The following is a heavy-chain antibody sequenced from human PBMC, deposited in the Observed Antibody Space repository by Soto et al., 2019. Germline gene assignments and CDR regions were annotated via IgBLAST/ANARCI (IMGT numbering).Heavy chain of an antibody. V-gene: IGHV3-64*02. CDR2: ISGDGSST. D-gene: IGHD1-1*01. CDR3: AREGTPGTTDY. Sequence: EVQLVESGEALVQPGESLRLSCAASGFTFINYPMHWVRQAPGRGLESVSAISGDGSSTYYGDPVRGRFTISRDNSRNTLYLHMGRLSTDDAGVYYRAREGTPGTTDYGAQGTLVNLSS. J-gene: IGHJ4*02. CDR1: GFTFINYP.